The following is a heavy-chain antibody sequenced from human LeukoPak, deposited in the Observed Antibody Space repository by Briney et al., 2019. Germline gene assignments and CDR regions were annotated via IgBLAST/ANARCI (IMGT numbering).Heavy chain of an antibody. Sequence: SETLSLTCAVYGGSFSGYYWSWIRQPPGKGLEWIGEINHSGSTNYNSSLTSRVTISVDTSKNQFSLNLSSVTAADTAIYYCARGLGQYDYWGQGTLVTVSS. J-gene: IGHJ4*02. V-gene: IGHV4-34*01. CDR2: INHSGST. CDR3: ARGLGQYDY. D-gene: IGHD5-24*01. CDR1: GGSFSGYY.